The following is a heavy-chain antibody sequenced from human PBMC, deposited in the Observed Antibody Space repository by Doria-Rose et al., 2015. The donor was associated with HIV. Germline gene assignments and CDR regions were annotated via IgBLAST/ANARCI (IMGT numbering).Heavy chain of an antibody. D-gene: IGHD6-13*01. CDR3: ARIKSSRWYHKYYFDF. CDR1: GVSLSSPGMG. V-gene: IGHV2-26*01. Sequence: QVTLKESGPVLVKPTETLTLTCTVSGVSLSSPGMGVSWIRRPPGKALEWLANIFSDDERSYKTSLKSRLTISRGTSKSQVVLTMTDVDPVDTATYYCARIKSSRWYHKYYFDFWGQGTLVTVSA. J-gene: IGHJ4*02. CDR2: IFSDDER.